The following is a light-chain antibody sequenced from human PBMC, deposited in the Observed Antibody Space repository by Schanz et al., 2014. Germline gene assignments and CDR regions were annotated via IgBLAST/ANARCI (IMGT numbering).Light chain of an antibody. J-gene: IGLJ1*01. CDR3: SSFTSVSTVV. Sequence: QSALTQPASVSGSPGQSITISCTGTSSDVGGYNYVSWYQQHPGKAPKLMIYDVSNRPSGVPDRFSGSKSGNTASLTISGLQAADEADYYCSSFTSVSTVVFGPGTKLTVL. V-gene: IGLV2-14*03. CDR2: DVS. CDR1: SSDVGGYNY.